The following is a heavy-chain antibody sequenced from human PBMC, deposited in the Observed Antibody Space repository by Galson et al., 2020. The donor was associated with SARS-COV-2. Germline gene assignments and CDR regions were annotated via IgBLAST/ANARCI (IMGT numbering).Heavy chain of an antibody. D-gene: IGHD3-22*01. CDR1: GGSFSGHY. J-gene: IGHJ4*02. V-gene: IGHV4-34*01. CDR3: ARGLLQTTMVIVVYTSASFYFDT. CDR2: ITQSGSV. Sequence: SETLSLRCAVHGGSFSGHYWSWIRQSPGKGLEWIGDITQSGSVNYTPSLKSRVTISADTSKNQFSLELRSVTAADTAIYYCARGLLQTTMVIVVYTSASFYFDTWGQGTLVSVSS.